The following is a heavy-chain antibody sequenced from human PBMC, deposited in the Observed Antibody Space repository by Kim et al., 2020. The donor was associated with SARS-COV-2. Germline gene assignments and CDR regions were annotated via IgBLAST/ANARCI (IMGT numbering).Heavy chain of an antibody. CDR2: ISYDGSNK. Sequence: GGSLRLSCAASGFTFSSYAMNWVRQAPGKGLEWVAVISYDGSNKYYADSVKGRFTISRDNSKNTLYLQMNSLRAEDTAVYYCASPPRPYSYGFCFDYWGQGTLVPVSS. J-gene: IGHJ4*02. D-gene: IGHD5-18*01. CDR1: GFTFSSYA. V-gene: IGHV3-30-3*01. CDR3: ASPPRPYSYGFCFDY.